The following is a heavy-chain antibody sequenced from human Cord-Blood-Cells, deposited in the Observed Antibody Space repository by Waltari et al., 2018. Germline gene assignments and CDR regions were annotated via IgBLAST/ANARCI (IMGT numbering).Heavy chain of an antibody. CDR1: GGSISSYY. J-gene: IGHJ4*02. V-gene: IGHV4-59*01. CDR2: IYYSGST. Sequence: QVQLLASGPGLVKPSATLSLTCTVSGGSISSYYWSWIRQPPGKGLEWIGYIYYSGSTNYNPSLKSRVTISVDTSKTQSSLKLSSVTAADTAVDYCAREGLGYYFDDWGQGTLVTVSS. D-gene: IGHD7-27*01. CDR3: AREGLGYYFDD.